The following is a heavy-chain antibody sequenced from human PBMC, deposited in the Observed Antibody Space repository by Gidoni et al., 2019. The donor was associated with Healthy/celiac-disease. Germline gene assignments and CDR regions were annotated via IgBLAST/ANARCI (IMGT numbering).Heavy chain of an antibody. J-gene: IGHJ5*02. CDR2: IYYSGST. CDR1: GGSISSSSYY. Sequence: QLQLQESGPGLVKPSETLSLTCTVSGGSISSSSYYWGWIRQPPGKGLEWIGSIYYSGSTYYNPSLKSRVTISVDTSKNQFSLKLSSVTAADTAVYYCARPHSPPGSGWYVNWFDPWGQGTLVTVSS. V-gene: IGHV4-39*01. D-gene: IGHD6-19*01. CDR3: ARPHSPPGSGWYVNWFDP.